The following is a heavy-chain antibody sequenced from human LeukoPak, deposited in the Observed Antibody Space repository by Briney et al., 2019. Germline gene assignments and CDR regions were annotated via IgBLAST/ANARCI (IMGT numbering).Heavy chain of an antibody. V-gene: IGHV1-18*01. J-gene: IGHJ4*02. CDR2: ISAYNGNT. CDR3: ARVAGYYDFWSGYFTPTPFDY. CDR1: VYTFTSYG. Sequence: ASLKVSCKASVYTFTSYGISWVRHAPGQGLEWMGWISAYNGNTNYAQKLQGRVTMTTDTSTSTAYMELGSLRTDDTAVYYCARVAGYYDFWSGYFTPTPFDYWGQGTLVTVSS. D-gene: IGHD3-3*01.